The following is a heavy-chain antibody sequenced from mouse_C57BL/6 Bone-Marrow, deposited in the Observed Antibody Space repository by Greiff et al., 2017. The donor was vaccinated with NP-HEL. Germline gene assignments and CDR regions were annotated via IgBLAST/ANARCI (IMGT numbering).Heavy chain of an antibody. Sequence: EVKLEESGAELVRPGASVKLSCTASGFNIKDDYMHWVKQRPEQGLEWIGWIDPENGDTEYASKFQGKATITADTSSNTAYLQLSSLTSEDTAVYYCTDSSGSYAMDYWGQGTSVTVSS. CDR1: GFNIKDDY. D-gene: IGHD3-2*02. J-gene: IGHJ4*01. CDR3: TDSSGSYAMDY. V-gene: IGHV14-4*01. CDR2: IDPENGDT.